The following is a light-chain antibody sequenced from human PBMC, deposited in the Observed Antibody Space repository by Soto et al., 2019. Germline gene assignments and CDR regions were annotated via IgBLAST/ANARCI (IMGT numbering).Light chain of an antibody. J-gene: IGKJ5*01. Sequence: EMVMTQSTATLSVSPGERATLSCRASQSVSSKLAWYQQKPGQAPRLLISDTSTRATGIPARFSGSGSRTEFTLTISSLQSAEFAVYYCQQYSNWPPITFGQVTRLEIK. V-gene: IGKV3-15*01. CDR1: QSVSSK. CDR2: DTS. CDR3: QQYSNWPPIT.